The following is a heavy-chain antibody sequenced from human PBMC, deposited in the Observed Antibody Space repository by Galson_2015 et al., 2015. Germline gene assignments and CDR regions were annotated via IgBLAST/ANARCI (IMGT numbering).Heavy chain of an antibody. V-gene: IGHV5-10-1*01. CDR1: GYSFSSNW. CDR2: IDPSDSYT. CDR3: ARLGGGDRLDP. J-gene: IGHJ5*02. D-gene: IGHD2-21*02. Sequence: QSGAEVKKPGESLRISCKGSGYSFSSNWITWVRQMPGKGLEWMGRIDPSDSYTDYSPSFRGHVTISTDKSISTAYLQWSRLKASDTAMYYCARLGGGDRLDPWGQGTLVTVSS.